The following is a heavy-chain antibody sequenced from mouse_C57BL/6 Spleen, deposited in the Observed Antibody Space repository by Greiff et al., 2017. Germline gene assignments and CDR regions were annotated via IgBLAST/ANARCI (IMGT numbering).Heavy chain of an antibody. D-gene: IGHD2-5*01. Sequence: EVKLLESGPELVKPGASVKMSCKASGYTFTDYNMHWVKQSHGKSLEWIGYINPNNGGTSYNQKFKGKATLTVNKSSSTAYMELRSLTSEDSAVYYCARNYYSNYDAWFAYWGQGTLVTVSA. CDR1: GYTFTDYN. CDR2: INPNNGGT. V-gene: IGHV1-22*01. CDR3: ARNYYSNYDAWFAY. J-gene: IGHJ3*01.